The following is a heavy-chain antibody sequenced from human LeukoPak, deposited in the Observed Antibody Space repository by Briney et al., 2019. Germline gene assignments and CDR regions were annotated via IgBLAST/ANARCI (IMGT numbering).Heavy chain of an antibody. CDR2: IYSDGSTT. Sequence: GGSLRPSCVASGFTFSSYWMHWVRHAPGKGLVWVSRIYSDGSTTSYADSVKGRFTISRDNAKNTLYLQMNSLRAEDTAVYYCARVTGGYPSFDYWGQGTLVTVTS. J-gene: IGHJ4*02. D-gene: IGHD5-12*01. CDR1: GFTFSSYW. V-gene: IGHV3-74*01. CDR3: ARVTGGYPSFDY.